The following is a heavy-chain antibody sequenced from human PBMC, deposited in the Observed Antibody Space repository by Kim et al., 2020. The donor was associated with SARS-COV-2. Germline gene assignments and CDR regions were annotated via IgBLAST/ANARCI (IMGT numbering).Heavy chain of an antibody. D-gene: IGHD5-12*01. J-gene: IGHJ6*02. V-gene: IGHV6-1*01. Sequence: SQTLSLTCAISGDSVSSNSAAWNWIRQSPSRGLEWLGRTYYRSKWYNDYAVSVKSRITINPDTSKNQFSLQLNSVTPEDTAVYYCARAGTRIVARTRGGMDVWGQGTTVTVSS. CDR2: TYYRSKWYN. CDR3: ARAGTRIVARTRGGMDV. CDR1: GDSVSSNSAA.